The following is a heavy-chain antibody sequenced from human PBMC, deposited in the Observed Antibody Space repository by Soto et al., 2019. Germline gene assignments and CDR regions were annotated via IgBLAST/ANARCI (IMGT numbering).Heavy chain of an antibody. D-gene: IGHD5-18*01. CDR3: ARGGYDWYFDL. Sequence: QVQLVQSGAEVEKPGASVKVSCKASGYTFNSYYIHWVRQAPGQGLEWMGIFNPSGGSTNYPQKLQGRVTLTRETSTSTAYMELSSLRSEDTAIYYCARGGYDWYFDLWGRGTLVTVSS. J-gene: IGHJ2*01. V-gene: IGHV1-46*02. CDR2: FNPSGGST. CDR1: GYTFNSYY.